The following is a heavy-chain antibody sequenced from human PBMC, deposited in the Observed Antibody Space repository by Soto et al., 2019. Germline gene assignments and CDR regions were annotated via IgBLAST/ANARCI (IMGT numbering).Heavy chain of an antibody. J-gene: IGHJ6*03. CDR3: ARGGIVATKNYYYYYYMDV. D-gene: IGHD5-12*01. CDR1: GYTFTSYY. CDR2: INPSGGST. Sequence: ASVKVSCKASGYTFTSYYMHWVRQAPGQGLEWMGIINPSGGSTSYAQKFQGRVTMTRDTSTSTVYMELSSLRSEDTAVYYCARGGIVATKNYYYYYYMDVWGKGTTVTVSS. V-gene: IGHV1-46*03.